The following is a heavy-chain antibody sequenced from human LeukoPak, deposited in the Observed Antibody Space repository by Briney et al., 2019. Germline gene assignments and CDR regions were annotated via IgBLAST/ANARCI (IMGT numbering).Heavy chain of an antibody. CDR2: IKQDGSKF. CDR3: VGGRDSGY. Sequence: GGSLRLSCAASGFTFSNYWLTWVRQAPGKGLEWVANIKQDGSKFSYVDSVKGRFTISRDNAKNSLYLQMNSLRVEDTAVYYCVGGRDSGYWGQGTLVIVSS. CDR1: GFTFSNYW. D-gene: IGHD6-19*01. V-gene: IGHV3-7*01. J-gene: IGHJ4*02.